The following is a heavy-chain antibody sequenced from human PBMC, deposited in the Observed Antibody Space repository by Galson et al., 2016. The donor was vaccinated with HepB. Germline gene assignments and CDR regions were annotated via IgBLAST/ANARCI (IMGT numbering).Heavy chain of an antibody. CDR3: AADDKYYDFWSGFSPGGANYGLDV. D-gene: IGHD3-3*01. CDR2: IVAGSGNT. J-gene: IGHJ6*02. CDR1: GFTYTNSA. V-gene: IGHV1-58*01. Sequence: SVKVSCKASGFTYTNSAVQWVRQPRGQRLEWIGWIVAGSGNTNYAQKFQERVTITRDMSTSTAYMELSSLRSGDTAVYYCAADDKYYDFWSGFSPGGANYGLDVWGQGTTVTVSS.